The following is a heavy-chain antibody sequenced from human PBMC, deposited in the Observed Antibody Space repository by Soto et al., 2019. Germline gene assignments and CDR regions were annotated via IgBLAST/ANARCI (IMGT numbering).Heavy chain of an antibody. Sequence: QLQLQESGPGLVKPSETLSLTCTVSGGSISSSSYYWGWIRQPPGKGLEWIGSIYYSGSTYYTPSLKSRVTMSVDTSKIQFSLKLSSVTASDTAVYYCARVARVGGNYDFWSGPADYWGQGTLVTVSS. CDR1: GGSISSSSYY. D-gene: IGHD3-3*01. J-gene: IGHJ4*02. CDR3: ARVARVGGNYDFWSGPADY. V-gene: IGHV4-39*01. CDR2: IYYSGST.